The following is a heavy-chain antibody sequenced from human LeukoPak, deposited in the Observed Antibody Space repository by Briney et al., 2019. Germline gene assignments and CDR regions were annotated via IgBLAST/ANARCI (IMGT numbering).Heavy chain of an antibody. CDR2: ISSSSSTI. D-gene: IGHD2-21*01. J-gene: IGHJ6*02. CDR1: GFTFSSYS. V-gene: IGHV3-48*04. Sequence: GGSLRLSCAASGFTFSSYSMDWVRQAPGKGLEWVSYISSSSSTIYYADSVKGRFTISRDNAKNSLYLQMNSLRAEDTAVYYCARDVARDSDYYGMDVWGQGTTVTVSS. CDR3: ARDVARDSDYYGMDV.